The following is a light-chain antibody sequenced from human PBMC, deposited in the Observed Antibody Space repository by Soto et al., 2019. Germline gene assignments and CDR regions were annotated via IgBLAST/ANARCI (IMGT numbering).Light chain of an antibody. V-gene: IGKV3-15*01. Sequence: EIGMTQPPSTLSVSTGETATPSCRASQSVSSNLAWYQQKPGQAPRLLMHGASTRATGIPPRFSGSGSGTEFTLTISSLQSEDFAVYYCQQYNNCQGTFGQGTKVDI. J-gene: IGKJ1*01. CDR2: GAS. CDR1: QSVSSN. CDR3: QQYNNCQGT.